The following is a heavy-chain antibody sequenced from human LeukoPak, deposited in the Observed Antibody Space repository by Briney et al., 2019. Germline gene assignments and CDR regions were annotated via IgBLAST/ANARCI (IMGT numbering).Heavy chain of an antibody. CDR2: INPSGGST. J-gene: IGHJ4*02. Sequence: ASVKVSCKASGYTFTSYYMHWVRQAPEQGLEWMGIINPSGGSTSYAQKFQGRVTMTRDMSTSTVYMELSSLRSEDTAVYYCAREAPGLTIFVYWGQGTLVTVSS. CDR1: GYTFTSYY. CDR3: AREAPGLTIFVY. D-gene: IGHD3-3*01. V-gene: IGHV1-46*01.